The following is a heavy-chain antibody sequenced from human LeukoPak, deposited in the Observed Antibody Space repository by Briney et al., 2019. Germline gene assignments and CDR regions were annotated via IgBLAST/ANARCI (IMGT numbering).Heavy chain of an antibody. D-gene: IGHD6-19*01. J-gene: IGHJ4*02. CDR3: AGSLAVAGTGFDY. V-gene: IGHV1-2*02. Sequence: ASVKVSCKASGYTFTGYYMRWVRQAPGQGLEWMGWINPNGGGTNYAQKFQGRVTMTRDTSISTAYMELSRLRSDDTAVYYCAGSLAVAGTGFDYWGQGTLVTVSS. CDR2: INPNGGGT. CDR1: GYTFTGYY.